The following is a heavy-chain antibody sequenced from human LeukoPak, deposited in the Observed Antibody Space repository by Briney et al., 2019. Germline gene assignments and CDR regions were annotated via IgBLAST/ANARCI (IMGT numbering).Heavy chain of an antibody. D-gene: IGHD3-10*01. J-gene: IGHJ3*02. Sequence: SETLSLTCSVSGGSISRYYWSWIRQPPGKGLEWIGYIYYSGSTNYNPSLKSRVTISLDTSKNQFSLKLSSVTAADTAIYYCARALQDGSGSYPDAFDIWGQGTMVTVSS. CDR2: IYYSGST. CDR1: GGSISRYY. CDR3: ARALQDGSGSYPDAFDI. V-gene: IGHV4-59*01.